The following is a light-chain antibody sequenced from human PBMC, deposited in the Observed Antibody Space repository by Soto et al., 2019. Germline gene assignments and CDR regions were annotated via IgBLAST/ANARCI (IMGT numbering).Light chain of an antibody. Sequence: DIQMTQSPSSLSASVEDRVIITCRASQSISNHLNWYQQKPGKAPKLLIFAASSLQSGVPSRFSGSRSGPYFALTIRSLKPEDAATYYCQKYSSAPRTFGQGTKMDIK. CDR1: QSISNH. CDR3: QKYSSAPRT. J-gene: IGKJ1*01. V-gene: IGKV1-39*01. CDR2: AAS.